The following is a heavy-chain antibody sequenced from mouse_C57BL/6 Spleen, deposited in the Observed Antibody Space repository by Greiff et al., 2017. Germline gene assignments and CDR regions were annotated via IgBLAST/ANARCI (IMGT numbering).Heavy chain of an antibody. CDR1: GYAFTNYL. V-gene: IGHV1-54*01. D-gene: IGHD2-4*01. Sequence: QVHVKQSGAELVRPGTSVKVSCKASGYAFTNYLIEWVKQRPGQGLEWIGVINPGSGGTNYNEKFKGKATLTADKSSSTAYMQLSSLTSEDSAVYFCARSNDYDPFAYWGQGTLVTVSA. J-gene: IGHJ3*01. CDR2: INPGSGGT. CDR3: ARSNDYDPFAY.